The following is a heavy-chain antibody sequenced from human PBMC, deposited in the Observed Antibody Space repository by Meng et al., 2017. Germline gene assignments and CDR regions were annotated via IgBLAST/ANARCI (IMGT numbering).Heavy chain of an antibody. CDR1: WCSCCTRGLC. Sequence: TLNQSGPLVVDPTHTLELTRTLSWCSCCTRGLCVCWSRQPPGKALEWLALIYWVDDKRYSPSLKSMITLPKATSNKQVVLTMTNMDPVDTATYYCAHRTVGYSSGWEFDYWGQGTLVTVSS. J-gene: IGHJ4*02. CDR3: AHRTVGYSSGWEFDY. CDR2: IYWVDDK. V-gene: IGHV2-5*02. D-gene: IGHD6-19*01.